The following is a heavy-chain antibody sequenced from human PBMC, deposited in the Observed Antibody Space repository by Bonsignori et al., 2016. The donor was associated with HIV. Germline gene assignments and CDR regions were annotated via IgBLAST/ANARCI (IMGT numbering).Heavy chain of an antibody. CDR3: ASSSGSGWPRFDDAFDI. V-gene: IGHV1-2*02. Sequence: WVRQAPGQGLEWMGWINPNSGGTNYAQKFQGRVTMTRDTSISTAYMELSRLRSDDTAVFYCASSSGSGWPRFDDAFDIWGQGTMVTVSS. D-gene: IGHD6-19*01. J-gene: IGHJ3*02. CDR2: INPNSGGT.